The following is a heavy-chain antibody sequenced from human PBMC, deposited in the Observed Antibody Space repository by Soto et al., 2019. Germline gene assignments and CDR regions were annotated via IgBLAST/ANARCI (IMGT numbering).Heavy chain of an antibody. J-gene: IGHJ4*02. D-gene: IGHD1-26*01. CDR3: AREYSNSPEAFDS. CDR2: IYYTGRT. Sequence: PSETLSLTCTVSGGSVNSDNYYWSWIRQPPGKGPEWIGYIYYTGRTNYNPSLMSRVTISLDASRNQFSLKLSSVTAADTAVFYCAREYSNSPEAFDSWGQGTLVTVSS. CDR1: GGSVNSDNYY. V-gene: IGHV4-61*01.